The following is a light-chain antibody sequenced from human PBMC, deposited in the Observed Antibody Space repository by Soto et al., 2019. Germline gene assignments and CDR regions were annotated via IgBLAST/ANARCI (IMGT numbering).Light chain of an antibody. CDR1: SGHSSYI. CDR3: ETWDSDTRV. J-gene: IGLJ1*01. V-gene: IGLV4-60*03. CDR2: LQTSGSY. Sequence: QLVLTQSPSASASLGSSVKLTCTLTSGHSSYIIAWHQQQPGKAPRYLMKLQTSGSYDRGSGVPDRFSGSSSGADRYLTISNLQSDDEADYYCETWDSDTRVFGTGTELTVL.